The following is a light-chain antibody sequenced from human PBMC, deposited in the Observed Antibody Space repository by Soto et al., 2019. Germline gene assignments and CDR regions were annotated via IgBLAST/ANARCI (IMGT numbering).Light chain of an antibody. J-gene: IGKJ4*01. Sequence: EIVMTQSPATLSVSPGERATLSCRASQSVSSNLAWYQQKPGQAPRLLIYGASTRATGIPAMFSGSGSGTELTLTISSLQSVDFAVYYCQQYISWPSLTLGGGTKVEIK. V-gene: IGKV3-15*01. CDR1: QSVSSN. CDR3: QQYISWPSLT. CDR2: GAS.